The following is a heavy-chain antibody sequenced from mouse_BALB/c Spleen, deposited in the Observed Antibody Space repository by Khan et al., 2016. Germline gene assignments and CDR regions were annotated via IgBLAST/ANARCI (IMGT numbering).Heavy chain of an antibody. D-gene: IGHD2-4*01. V-gene: IGHV9-3*02. CDR1: GYSFTNYG. CDR3: ARWGYDYAWFAY. Sequence: QIQLVQSGPELKKPGETLKISCKASGYSFTNYGMNWVKQAPGKGLKWMGWIDSNTGEPTYAEEFKGRFAFSLETSAITAYLQINNLKNDDAATXFCARWGYDYAWFAYWGQGTLVTVSA. J-gene: IGHJ3*01. CDR2: IDSNTGEP.